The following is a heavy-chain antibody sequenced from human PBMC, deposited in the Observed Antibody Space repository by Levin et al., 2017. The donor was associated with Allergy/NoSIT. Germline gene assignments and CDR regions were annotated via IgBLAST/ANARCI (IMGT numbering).Heavy chain of an antibody. D-gene: IGHD6-13*01. J-gene: IGHJ4*02. Sequence: GGSLRLSCAASGFTFGSYGMHWVRQAPGKGLEWVAVIWYDGSNKYYADSVKGRFTISRDNSKNTLYLQMNSLRVEDTAVYYCTRAPGYSSSWYVLALGYYFDYWGQGTLVTVSS. CDR2: IWYDGSNK. CDR1: GFTFGSYG. V-gene: IGHV3-33*01. CDR3: TRAPGYSSSWYVLALGYYFDY.